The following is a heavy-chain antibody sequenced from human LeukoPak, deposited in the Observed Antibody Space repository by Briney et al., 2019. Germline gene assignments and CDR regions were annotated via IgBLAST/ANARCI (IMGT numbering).Heavy chain of an antibody. J-gene: IGHJ6*02. CDR3: ARVPPDPAHYGMDV. Sequence: PSQTLSLTCTVSGGSISSGSYYWSWIRQPPGKGLEWMGYIHNTGSTYYNPSLKSRVTISVDTSKNQFSLKLSSVTAADTAVYYCARVPPDPAHYGMDVWGQGTTVTVSS. CDR2: IHNTGST. CDR1: GGSISSGSYY. V-gene: IGHV4-30-4*08.